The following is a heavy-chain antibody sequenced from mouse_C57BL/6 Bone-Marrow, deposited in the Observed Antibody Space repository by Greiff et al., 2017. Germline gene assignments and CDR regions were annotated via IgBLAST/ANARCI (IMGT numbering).Heavy chain of an antibody. CDR3: ATLSHYYAMDY. V-gene: IGHV5-17*01. CDR1: GFTFSDYG. D-gene: IGHD2-3*01. CDR2: ISSGSSTI. Sequence: EVQLKESGGGLVKPGGSLKLSCAASGFTFSDYGMHWVRQAPEKGLEWVAYISSGSSTIYYADTVKGRFTLSRDNAKNTLFLQMTSLRSEDTAMYYCATLSHYYAMDYWGQGTSGTVSS. J-gene: IGHJ4*01.